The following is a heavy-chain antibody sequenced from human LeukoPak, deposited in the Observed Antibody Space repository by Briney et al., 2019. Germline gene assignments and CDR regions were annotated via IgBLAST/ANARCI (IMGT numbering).Heavy chain of an antibody. CDR2: ISSSSSYI. D-gene: IGHD2-15*01. Sequence: PGGSLRLSCAASGFTFSSYSMNWVRQAPGEGLEWVSSISSSSSYIYYADSVKGRFTISRDNAKNSLYLQMNSLRAEDTAVYYCARTSRYCSGGSCYSPLGYWGQGTLVTVSS. CDR3: ARTSRYCSGGSCYSPLGY. CDR1: GFTFSSYS. J-gene: IGHJ4*02. V-gene: IGHV3-21*01.